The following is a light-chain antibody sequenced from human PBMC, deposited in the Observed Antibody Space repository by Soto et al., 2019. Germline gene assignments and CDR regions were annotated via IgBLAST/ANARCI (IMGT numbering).Light chain of an antibody. CDR2: GAS. V-gene: IGKV3-15*01. CDR1: QSFSNN. CDR3: QQYNNWPGT. J-gene: IGKJ1*01. Sequence: EIVMTQSLATLSVSPGERATLSCRASQSFSNNLAWYQQKPGQAPRLLIYGASTRATGIPARFSGSGSGTEFTLTINSLQSEDFAVYYCQQYNNWPGTFGQGTKVEIK.